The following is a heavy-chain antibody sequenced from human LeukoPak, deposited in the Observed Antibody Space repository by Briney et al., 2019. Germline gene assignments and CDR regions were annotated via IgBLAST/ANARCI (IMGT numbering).Heavy chain of an antibody. D-gene: IGHD5-24*01. Sequence: SGGSLRLSCAASGFTVSDNYVSWVRQAPGKGLEWVSVFYRGGSTYYADSVNGRFTISRDNSKNTVDLQMNSLRGEDTAVYYCARGEGYNFFGYWGQGTLVTVSS. CDR1: GFTVSDNY. CDR2: FYRGGST. V-gene: IGHV3-66*01. CDR3: ARGEGYNFFGY. J-gene: IGHJ4*02.